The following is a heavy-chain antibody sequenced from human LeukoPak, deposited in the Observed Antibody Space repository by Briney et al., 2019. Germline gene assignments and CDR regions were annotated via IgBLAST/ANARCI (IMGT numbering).Heavy chain of an antibody. CDR1: GYSISSGYY. CDR2: IYHSGST. Sequence: SETLSLTCTVSGYSISSGYYWGWIRQPPGKGLEWIGSIYHSGSTYYNPSLKSRVTISVDTSKNQFSLKLSSVTAADTAVYYCARRVPMRVDYWGQGTLVTVSS. CDR3: ARRVPMRVDY. V-gene: IGHV4-38-2*02. J-gene: IGHJ4*02.